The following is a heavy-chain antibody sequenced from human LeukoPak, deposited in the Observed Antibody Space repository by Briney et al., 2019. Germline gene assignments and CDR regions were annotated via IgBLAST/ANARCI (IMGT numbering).Heavy chain of an antibody. D-gene: IGHD3-10*01. CDR1: GFIFTCHS. CDR2: IDSSSSSI. V-gene: IGHV3-48*01. J-gene: IGHJ4*02. CDR3: ARGNGPGSFIIDY. Sequence: GGSLRLPCAASGFIFTCHSMNWVRQAPGKGLEWVSFIDSSSSSIHYADSVRGRFTISRDNAKNLLYLQMNSLRAEDTAEYFCARGNGPGSFIIDYWGQGTLVAASS.